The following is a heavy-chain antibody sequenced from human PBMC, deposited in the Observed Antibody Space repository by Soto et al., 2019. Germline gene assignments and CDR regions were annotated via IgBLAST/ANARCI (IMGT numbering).Heavy chain of an antibody. Sequence: XGSLRLSCAASGFTFSSYAMSWVRQAPGKGLDWVSAISGSGGSTYYADSVKGRFTISRDNSKNTLYLQMNSLRAEDTAVYYCAKDEPPGGGYCSGGSCYSDYWGQGNLVTVSS. CDR1: GFTFSSYA. V-gene: IGHV3-23*01. CDR2: ISGSGGST. CDR3: AKDEPPGGGYCSGGSCYSDY. D-gene: IGHD2-15*01. J-gene: IGHJ4*02.